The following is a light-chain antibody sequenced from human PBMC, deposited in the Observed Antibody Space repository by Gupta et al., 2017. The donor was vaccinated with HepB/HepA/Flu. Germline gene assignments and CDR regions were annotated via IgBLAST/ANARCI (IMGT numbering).Light chain of an antibody. J-gene: IGLJ3*02. CDR3: CSYAGSSTFA. V-gene: IGLV2-23*02. Sequence: QSALTQPASVSGSSGQSITTSCTGTSSDVVTYDLVSWYQHHPGKAPTLMIYEVTKRPSVVSNRFSGSNAGNTASLTISVLQADDDAEFYCCSYAGSSTFAFGGGTKVTVL. CDR2: EVT. CDR1: SSDVVTYDL.